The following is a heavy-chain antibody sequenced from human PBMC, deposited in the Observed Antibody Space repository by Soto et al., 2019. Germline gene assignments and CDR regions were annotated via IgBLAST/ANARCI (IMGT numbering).Heavy chain of an antibody. CDR2: ISYDGSNK. CDR1: GFTFSSYA. Sequence: QVQLVESGGGVVQPGRSLRLSCAASGFTFSSYAMHWVRQAPGKGLEWVAVISYDGSNKYYADSVKGRFTISRDNSKKSRDRQMNSLRAVDTAVYYCARYREQQLVMWGNFHYCGQGTLVTVSS. V-gene: IGHV3-30*14. J-gene: IGHJ4*02. CDR3: ARYREQQLVMWGNFHY. D-gene: IGHD6-13*01.